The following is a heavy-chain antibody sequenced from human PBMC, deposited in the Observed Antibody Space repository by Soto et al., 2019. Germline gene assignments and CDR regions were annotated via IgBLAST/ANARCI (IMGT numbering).Heavy chain of an antibody. D-gene: IGHD3-3*01. CDR3: ARGRGSSIFGVARHYFDY. Sequence: ASVKVSCKASGYTFTNYPLHWVRQAPGQRLEWMGWVNTDNGDTKYSQNFHGRVTITWETSATTAYMELSSLRSVDTAVYYCARGRGSSIFGVARHYFDYWGQGALVTVSS. J-gene: IGHJ4*02. V-gene: IGHV1-3*04. CDR1: GYTFTNYP. CDR2: VNTDNGDT.